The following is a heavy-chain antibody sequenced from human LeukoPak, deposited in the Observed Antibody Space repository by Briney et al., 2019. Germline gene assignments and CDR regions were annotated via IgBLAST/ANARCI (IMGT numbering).Heavy chain of an antibody. CDR3: ARSGGLTYYDTNDAFDI. CDR1: GFTFSDYY. CDR2: ISTSSSST. V-gene: IGHV3-11*06. J-gene: IGHJ3*02. Sequence: PGGSLRLSCAASGFTFSDYYMTWIRQAPGKGLEWVAYISTSSSSTDSADSLKGRFTISRDNAKNSLYLQMNSLRAEDTAVYYCARSGGLTYYDTNDAFDIWGQGTMVTVSS. D-gene: IGHD3-22*01.